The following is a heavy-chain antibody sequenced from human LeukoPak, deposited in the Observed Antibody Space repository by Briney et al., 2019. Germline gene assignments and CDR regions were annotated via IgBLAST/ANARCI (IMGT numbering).Heavy chain of an antibody. D-gene: IGHD3-10*01. CDR2: IKQDGSEK. Sequence: GGSLRLSCAASGFTVSSNYMSWVRQAPGKGLEWVANIKQDGSEKYYVDSVKGRFTISRDNAKNSLYLQMNSLRAEDTAVYYCAREYGSGSYLYTNYYYMDVWGKGTTVTISS. V-gene: IGHV3-7*01. CDR1: GFTVSSNY. J-gene: IGHJ6*03. CDR3: AREYGSGSYLYTNYYYMDV.